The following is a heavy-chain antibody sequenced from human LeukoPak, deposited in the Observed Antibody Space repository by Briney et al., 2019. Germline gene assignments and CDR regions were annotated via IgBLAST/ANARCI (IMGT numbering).Heavy chain of an antibody. CDR1: GFTFTTSW. Sequence: PGGSLRLSCVTSGFTFTTSWMNWVRQAPGKGLEWISYISSYSSTIYYADSVKGRFTISRDNAKNSMSLQMNSLRAEDTALYYCASPVEVAGRGGFWGQGTLVTVSS. CDR2: ISSYSSTI. D-gene: IGHD6-19*01. CDR3: ASPVEVAGRGGF. J-gene: IGHJ4*02. V-gene: IGHV3-48*01.